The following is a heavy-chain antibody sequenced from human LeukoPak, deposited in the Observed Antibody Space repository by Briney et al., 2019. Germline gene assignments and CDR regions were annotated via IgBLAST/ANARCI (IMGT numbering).Heavy chain of an antibody. J-gene: IGHJ4*02. CDR3: ARVAPHVDTAMGHFDY. V-gene: IGHV1-24*01. Sequence: ASVKVSCKVSGYTLTELSMHWVRQAPGKGLEWMGGFDPEDGETIYAQKFQGRVTMTEDTSTDTAYMELSSLRSEDTAVYYCARVAPHVDTAMGHFDYWGQGTLVTVSS. CDR2: FDPEDGET. D-gene: IGHD5-18*01. CDR1: GYTLTELS.